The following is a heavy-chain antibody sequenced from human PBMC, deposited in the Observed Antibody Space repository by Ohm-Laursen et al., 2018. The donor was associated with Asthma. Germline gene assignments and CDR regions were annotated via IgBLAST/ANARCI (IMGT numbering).Heavy chain of an antibody. D-gene: IGHD4-17*01. J-gene: IGHJ4*02. CDR2: ISTASSFI. V-gene: IGHV3-21*01. Sequence: GSLRLSCTASGYTFSRYSIHWVRQIPGKGLEWVASISTASSFIYYADSVRGRFTTSRDNAKNTLYLQMNSLRAEDTAVYYCTRGGHYGSYFDYWGQGTLVTVSS. CDR3: TRGGHYGSYFDY. CDR1: GYTFSRYS.